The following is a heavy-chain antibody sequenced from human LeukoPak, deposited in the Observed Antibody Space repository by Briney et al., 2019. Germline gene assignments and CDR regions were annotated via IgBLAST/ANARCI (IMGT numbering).Heavy chain of an antibody. D-gene: IGHD5-12*01. CDR3: ARVGRGGYFDL. CDR2: IYYSGST. V-gene: IGHV4-59*01. Sequence: PSETLSLTCTVSSGSISSYYWSWIRQPPGKGLEWIGYIYYSGSTNYNPSLKSRVTISVDTSKNQFSLKLSSLTAADTAVYYCARVGRGGYFDLWGRSTLVTVSS. CDR1: SGSISSYY. J-gene: IGHJ2*01.